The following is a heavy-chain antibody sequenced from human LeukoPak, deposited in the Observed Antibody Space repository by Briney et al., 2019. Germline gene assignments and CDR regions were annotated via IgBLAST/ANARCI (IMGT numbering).Heavy chain of an antibody. CDR1: GFTFSSHW. Sequence: PGGSLRLSCAASGFTFSSHWMHWVRQAPGKGLEWVSAISGSGGSTYYADSVKGRFTISRDNSKNTLYLQMNSLRAEDTAVYYCAKVSSSWYAEYFQHWGQGTLVTVSS. CDR3: AKVSSSWYAEYFQH. D-gene: IGHD6-13*01. J-gene: IGHJ1*01. CDR2: ISGSGGST. V-gene: IGHV3-23*01.